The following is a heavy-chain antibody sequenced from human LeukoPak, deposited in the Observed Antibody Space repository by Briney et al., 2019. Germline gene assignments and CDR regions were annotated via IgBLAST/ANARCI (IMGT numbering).Heavy chain of an antibody. Sequence: PGGSLRLSCAASGFTFRSYWMSWVRQPPGKGLEWVANIKHDGSEKYYVDSVKGRFTISRDKARNSLYLQMNSLRAEDTAVYYCARVGTAEGTLEDYWGQGTLVTVSS. CDR1: GFTFRSYW. J-gene: IGHJ4*02. D-gene: IGHD6-13*01. CDR2: IKHDGSEK. CDR3: ARVGTAEGTLEDY. V-gene: IGHV3-7*01.